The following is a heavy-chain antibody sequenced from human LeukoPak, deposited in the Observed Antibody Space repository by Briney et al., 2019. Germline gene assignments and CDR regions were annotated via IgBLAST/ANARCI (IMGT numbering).Heavy chain of an antibody. CDR2: IWYDGSNK. CDR1: GFTFSSYG. D-gene: IGHD6-13*01. Sequence: GESLRLSCAASGFTFSSYGMHWVRQAPGKGLGWVAVIWYDGSNKYYADSVKGRFTISRDNSKNTLYLQMNSLRAEVTAVYYCARGFAGVGSSWPCCYWGQGTLVTVSS. CDR3: ARGFAGVGSSWPCCY. J-gene: IGHJ4*02. V-gene: IGHV3-33*01.